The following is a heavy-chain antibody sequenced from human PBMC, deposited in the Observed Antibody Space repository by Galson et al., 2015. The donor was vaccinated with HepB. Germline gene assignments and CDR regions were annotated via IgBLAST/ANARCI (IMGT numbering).Heavy chain of an antibody. CDR3: ARARYCSSTSCWGDFQH. Sequence: SLRLSCAASGFTFSSYGMLWVRQAPGKGLEWVAAIWYDGSKKYYADSVKGRFTISRDNSKNTLYLQMNSLRAEDTAVYYCARARYCSSTSCWGDFQHWGQGTLVTVSS. V-gene: IGHV3-33*01. CDR1: GFTFSSYG. D-gene: IGHD2-2*01. CDR2: IWYDGSKK. J-gene: IGHJ1*01.